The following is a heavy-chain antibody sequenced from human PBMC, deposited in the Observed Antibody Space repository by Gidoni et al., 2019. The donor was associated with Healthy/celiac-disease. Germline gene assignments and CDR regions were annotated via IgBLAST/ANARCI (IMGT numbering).Heavy chain of an antibody. D-gene: IGHD1-7*01. CDR2: SYYSGST. CDR3: ASIETGTTTVDY. Sequence: QLQLQESGPGLVKPSETLSLTCTVSGGSISSSSYYWGWIRQPPGKGLEWIGSSYYSGSTYYNPSLKSRVTISVDTSKNQFSLKLSSVTAADTAVYYCASIETGTTTVDYWGQGTLVTVSS. J-gene: IGHJ4*02. CDR1: GGSISSSSYY. V-gene: IGHV4-39*01.